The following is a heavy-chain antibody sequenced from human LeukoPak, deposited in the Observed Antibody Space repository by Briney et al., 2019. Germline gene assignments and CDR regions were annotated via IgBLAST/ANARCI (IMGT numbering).Heavy chain of an antibody. CDR2: IYYRSKWYN. J-gene: IGHJ4*02. D-gene: IGHD3-10*01. Sequence: QTLSLTCDISGDSASSNSAAWNWIRQSPSRGLEWLGRIYYRSKWYNDYAISVKSRMTINADTSKNQFSLQLNSVTPEDTAVYYCAKGRWALFDCWGQGTLVIVSS. CDR1: GDSASSNSAA. CDR3: AKGRWALFDC. V-gene: IGHV6-1*01.